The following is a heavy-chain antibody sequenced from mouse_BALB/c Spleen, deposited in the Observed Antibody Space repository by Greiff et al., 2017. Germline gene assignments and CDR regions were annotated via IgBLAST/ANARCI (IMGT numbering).Heavy chain of an antibody. Sequence: EVQLQESGPGLVKPSQSLSLTCTVTGYSITSDYAWNWIRQFPGNKLEWMGYISYSGSTSYNPSLKSRISITRDTSKNQFFLQLNSVTTEDTATYYCARGDYRYEDYAMDYWGQGTSVTVSS. CDR3: ARGDYRYEDYAMDY. D-gene: IGHD2-14*01. V-gene: IGHV3-2*02. J-gene: IGHJ4*01. CDR2: ISYSGST. CDR1: GYSITSDYA.